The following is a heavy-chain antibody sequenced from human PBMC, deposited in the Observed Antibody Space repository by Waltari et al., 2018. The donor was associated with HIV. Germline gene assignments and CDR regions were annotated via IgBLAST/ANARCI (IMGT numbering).Heavy chain of an antibody. CDR2: IYYSGTT. J-gene: IGHJ2*01. Sequence: HLLLQESGPGLVQPSETLSLTCTVPGGSISNSHYFWGWIRKTPGKGLEWIWSIYYSGTTYYNPSLKSRVTISVDTSENQFYLKVSSVTTADTAVFYCARHALRVGAGYWNFDLWGRGTLVTVSS. D-gene: IGHD1-26*01. CDR1: GGSISNSHYF. CDR3: ARHALRVGAGYWNFDL. V-gene: IGHV4-39*01.